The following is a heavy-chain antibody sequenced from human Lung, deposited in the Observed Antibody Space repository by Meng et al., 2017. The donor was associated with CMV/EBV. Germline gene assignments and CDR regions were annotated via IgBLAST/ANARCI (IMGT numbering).Heavy chain of an antibody. Sequence: SXTXSLXCTVFGASFTSSSYYWAWIRQPPGKGLEWIGSFYYDGSTYYNLTLKSRVTVVVDTSKNQFSLNVTSVTAADTAMDYCVRRFHLTYPADWGRGTVVTVSS. J-gene: IGHJ4*02. CDR1: GASFTSSSYY. CDR2: FYYDGST. D-gene: IGHD1-14*01. CDR3: VRRFHLTYPAD. V-gene: IGHV4-39*01.